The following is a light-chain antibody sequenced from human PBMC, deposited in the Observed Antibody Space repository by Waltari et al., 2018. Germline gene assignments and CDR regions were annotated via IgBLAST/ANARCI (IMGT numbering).Light chain of an antibody. CDR2: AAS. J-gene: IGKJ3*01. V-gene: IGKV1-39*01. Sequence: DIQMTQSPSSLSASVGDRVTITCRASQSITMYLNWYQQKAGKAPKRLIYAASILQSGVPSRFSGSGSETDFTLTISNLQPEDFATDFCQQTYSSPRFGPGTKVDF. CDR1: QSITMY. CDR3: QQTYSSPR.